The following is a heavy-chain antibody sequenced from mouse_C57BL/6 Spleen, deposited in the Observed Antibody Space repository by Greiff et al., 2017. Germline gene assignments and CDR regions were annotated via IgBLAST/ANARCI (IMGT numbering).Heavy chain of an antibody. V-gene: IGHV1-82*01. D-gene: IGHD1-1*01. J-gene: IGHJ2*01. CDR2: IYTGDGDT. Sequence: QVQLQQSGPELVKPGASVKISCKASGYAFSSSWMNWVKQRPGKGLEWIGRIYTGDGDTNYNGKVKGKATLTADKSSSTAYMQLSSLTSEDSAVYFCARYYGSYFDYWGQGTTLTVSS. CDR3: ARYYGSYFDY. CDR1: GYAFSSSW.